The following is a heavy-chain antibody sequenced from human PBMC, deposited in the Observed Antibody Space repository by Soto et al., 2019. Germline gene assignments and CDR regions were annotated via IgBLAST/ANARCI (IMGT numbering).Heavy chain of an antibody. Sequence: EVQLLESGGGLVQPGGSLRLSCAASGFTFSSYAMSWVRQAPGKGLEWVSAISGSGGSTYYADSVKGRFTIARDNSKNTLYLQMNSLRAEDTAVYYCAKLLISPPAYGMDVWGQGTTVTVSS. V-gene: IGHV3-23*01. D-gene: IGHD3-10*01. CDR1: GFTFSSYA. CDR3: AKLLISPPAYGMDV. J-gene: IGHJ6*02. CDR2: ISGSGGST.